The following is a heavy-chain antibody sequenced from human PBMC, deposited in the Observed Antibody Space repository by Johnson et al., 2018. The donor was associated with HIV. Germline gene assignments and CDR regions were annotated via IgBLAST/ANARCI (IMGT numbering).Heavy chain of an antibody. CDR1: GFTFSDYA. J-gene: IGHJ3*02. CDR2: ITSNSGTT. V-gene: IGHV3-23*04. D-gene: IGHD3-22*01. CDR3: AKGIVVGVRAFDI. Sequence: VQLVESGGGLVQPGGSLRLSCAASGFTFSDYAMTWVRQAPGKGLEWVSSITSNSGTTYYADSAKGRFTISRDNSKNTLSLQMTSLRAEDTALYYCAKGIVVGVRAFDIWGQGTMVTVSS.